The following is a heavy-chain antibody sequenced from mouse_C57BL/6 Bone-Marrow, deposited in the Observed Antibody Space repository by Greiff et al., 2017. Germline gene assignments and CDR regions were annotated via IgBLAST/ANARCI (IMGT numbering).Heavy chain of an antibody. CDR1: GYTFTSYG. Sequence: VQLQQSGAELARPGASVKLSCKASGYTFTSYGISWVKQRTGQGLEWIGEIYPRSGNTYYNEKFKGKATLTVDKSSSTAYMELRSLTSEDSAVYFCARVGYYGFAYWGQGTLVTVSA. V-gene: IGHV1-81*01. D-gene: IGHD2-3*01. J-gene: IGHJ3*01. CDR3: ARVGYYGFAY. CDR2: IYPRSGNT.